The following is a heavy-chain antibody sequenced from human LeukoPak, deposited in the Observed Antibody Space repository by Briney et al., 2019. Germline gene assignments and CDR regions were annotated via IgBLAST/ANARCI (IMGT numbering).Heavy chain of an antibody. D-gene: IGHD5-12*01. CDR3: ARARPSMWIDY. Sequence: PGGSLRLSCAASGFTFSSYWMSWVRQAPGKGLEWVAVIPYDGSDKFYADSVKGRFTISRDSSKNTLYLQMNSLRPEDTAVYYCARARPSMWIDYWGQGTLVTVSS. CDR1: GFTFSSYW. J-gene: IGHJ4*02. V-gene: IGHV3-30*03. CDR2: IPYDGSDK.